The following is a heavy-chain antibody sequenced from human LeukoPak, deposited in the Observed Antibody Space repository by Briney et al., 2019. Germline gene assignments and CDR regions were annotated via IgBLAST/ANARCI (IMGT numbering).Heavy chain of an antibody. J-gene: IGHJ5*02. CDR2: IYSTTGTT. CDR1: GASPY. D-gene: IGHD3-10*01. CDR3: ARGYGWFDP. V-gene: IGHV4-4*09. Sequence: SETLSLTCTVSGASPYWTWIRQPPGKGLEWIGYIYSTTGTTNSNPSLKSRVTMSLDTSKRHLSLKLSAVTAADTAVYYCARGYGWFDPWGQGILVIVSS.